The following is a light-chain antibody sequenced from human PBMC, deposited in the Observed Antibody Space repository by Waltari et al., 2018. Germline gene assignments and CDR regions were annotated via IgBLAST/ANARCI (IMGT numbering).Light chain of an antibody. CDR3: QKYDRLPAT. V-gene: IGKV3-20*01. CDR1: QSIGRY. CDR2: GAS. Sequence: EIVLTQPPHTLALPPGERAMLSCRASQSIGRYLLWYQQKPGQAPRLLIYGASTRASGIPDRFSGSGSGTDFSLTISRLEPEDFAVYHCQKYDRLPATFGQGTKIEIK. J-gene: IGKJ1*01.